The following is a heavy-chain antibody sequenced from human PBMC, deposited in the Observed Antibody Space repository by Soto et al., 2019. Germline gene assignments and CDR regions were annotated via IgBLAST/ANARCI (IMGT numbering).Heavy chain of an antibody. D-gene: IGHD3-22*01. CDR1: GGTFSSYA. Sequence: GASVKVSCKASGGTFSSYAISWVRQAPGQGLEWMGGIIPIFGTANYAQKFQGRVTITADESTSTAYMELSSLRSEDTAVYYCARVRRYYDSSGDFDYWGQGTLVTVSS. CDR3: ARVRRYYDSSGDFDY. V-gene: IGHV1-69*13. J-gene: IGHJ4*02. CDR2: IIPIFGTA.